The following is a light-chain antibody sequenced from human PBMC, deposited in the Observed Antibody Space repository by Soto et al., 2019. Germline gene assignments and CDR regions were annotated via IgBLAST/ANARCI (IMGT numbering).Light chain of an antibody. J-gene: IGKJ1*01. V-gene: IGKV3-20*01. Sequence: EIVLTQSPGTLSLSPGERATLSCRSSQSVSSSYLAWYQQKPGQAPRLLIYDVSSRATGIPDRFSGSGSGTDFTLTISRLEPEDFAVYYFQQYGSSTTVGQGNKVEIK. CDR3: QQYGSSTT. CDR1: QSVSSSY. CDR2: DVS.